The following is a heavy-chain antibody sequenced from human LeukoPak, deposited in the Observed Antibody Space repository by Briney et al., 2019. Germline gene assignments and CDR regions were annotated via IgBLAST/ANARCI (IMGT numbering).Heavy chain of an antibody. CDR1: GDTLTELS. D-gene: IGHD2-2*01. CDR2: FDPEDGET. Sequence: ASVKVSCKVSGDTLTELSMHWVRQAPGKGLEWMGGFDPEDGETIYAQKFQGRVTMTEDTSTDTDYMELSSLRSEDTAVYYCATRASPQLNLYYFDYWGQGTLVTVSS. J-gene: IGHJ4*02. V-gene: IGHV1-24*01. CDR3: ATRASPQLNLYYFDY.